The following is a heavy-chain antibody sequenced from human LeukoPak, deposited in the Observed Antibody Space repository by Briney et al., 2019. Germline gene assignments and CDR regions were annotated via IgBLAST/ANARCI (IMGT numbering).Heavy chain of an antibody. CDR2: MNPNSGNT. CDR1: GHTFTSYD. D-gene: IGHD6-6*01. CDR3: ARGRSIAARPV. Sequence: ASVKVSCKASGHTFTSYDINWVRQATGQGREWMGWMNPNSGNTGYAQKFQGRVAMTRNTSISTAYMELSSLRSEDTAVYYCARGRSIAARPVWGQGTLVTVSS. J-gene: IGHJ4*02. V-gene: IGHV1-8*01.